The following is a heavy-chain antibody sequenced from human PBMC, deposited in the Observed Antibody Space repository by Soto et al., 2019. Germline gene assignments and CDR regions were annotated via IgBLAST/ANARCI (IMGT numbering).Heavy chain of an antibody. Sequence: QVQLVESGGGVVQPGRSLRLSCAASGFTFNTYGMHWVRQAPGKGLEWVAVIWHDGGKKYYADSAKGRFTISRDNSKNTLFLQMNSLRAEDTAVYYCARDLGQGNGPFDYWGQGTLSPSPQ. CDR3: ARDLGQGNGPFDY. D-gene: IGHD1-26*01. V-gene: IGHV3-33*01. J-gene: IGHJ4*02. CDR2: IWHDGGKK. CDR1: GFTFNTYG.